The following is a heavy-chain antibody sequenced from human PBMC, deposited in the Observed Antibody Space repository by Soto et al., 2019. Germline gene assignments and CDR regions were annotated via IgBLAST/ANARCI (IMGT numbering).Heavy chain of an antibody. CDR3: ARPTRGYSGYDYGPYYYGMDV. V-gene: IGHV1-69*13. CDR1: GGTFSSYA. J-gene: IGHJ6*02. CDR2: IIPIFGTA. Sequence: SVKVSCKASGGTFSSYAISWVRQAPRQGLEWMGGIIPIFGTANYAQKFQGRVTITADESTSTAYMELSSLRSEDTAVYYCARPTRGYSGYDYGPYYYGMDVWGQGTTVTVSS. D-gene: IGHD5-12*01.